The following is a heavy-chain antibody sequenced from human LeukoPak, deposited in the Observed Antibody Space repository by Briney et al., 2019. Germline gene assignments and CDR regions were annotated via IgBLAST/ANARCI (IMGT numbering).Heavy chain of an antibody. J-gene: IGHJ6*02. CDR3: ARDGSIVVVTAIPGGYYGMDV. V-gene: IGHV3-30*04. CDR1: GFTFSSYA. CDR2: ISYDGSNK. Sequence: GGSLRLSCAASGFTFSSYAMHWVRQAPGKGLEWVAVISYDGSNKYYADSVKGRFTISRDNSKNTLYLQMNSLRAEDTAVYYCARDGSIVVVTAIPGGYYGMDVWGQGTTVTISS. D-gene: IGHD2-21*02.